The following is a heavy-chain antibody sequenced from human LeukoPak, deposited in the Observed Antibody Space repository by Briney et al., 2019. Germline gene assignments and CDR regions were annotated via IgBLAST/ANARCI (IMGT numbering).Heavy chain of an antibody. CDR3: ARVGGDCSSTSCYSGFDP. V-gene: IGHV1-8*01. CDR2: MSPNSGNT. D-gene: IGHD2-2*02. J-gene: IGHJ5*02. Sequence: ASVKVSCKASGYTFTTHDINWVRQATGQGLEWLGWMSPNSGNTGYAQKFQGRVTMTRNTSISTAYMELSSLRSEDTAVYYCARVGGDCSSTSCYSGFDPWGQGTLVTVSS. CDR1: GYTFTTHD.